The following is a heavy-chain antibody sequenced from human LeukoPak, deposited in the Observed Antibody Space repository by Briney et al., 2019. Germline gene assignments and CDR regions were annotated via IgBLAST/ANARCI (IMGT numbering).Heavy chain of an antibody. CDR3: AKDGSSWQKANYYYGMDV. CDR1: GFTFSSYG. CDR2: ISYDGSNK. Sequence: PGRSLRLSCAASGFTFSSYGMHWVRQAPGKGLEWMAVISYDGSNKYYADSVKGRFTISRDNSKNTLYLQMNSLRAEDTAVYYCAKDGSSWQKANYYYGMDVWGQGTTVTVSS. D-gene: IGHD6-13*01. J-gene: IGHJ6*02. V-gene: IGHV3-30*18.